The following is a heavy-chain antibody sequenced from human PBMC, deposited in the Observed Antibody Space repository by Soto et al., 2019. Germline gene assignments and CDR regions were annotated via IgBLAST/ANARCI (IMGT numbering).Heavy chain of an antibody. V-gene: IGHV3-23*01. J-gene: IGHJ4*02. CDR1: GFTFTKYA. CDR3: AKVVGGGRGGKCNPPLDH. D-gene: IGHD2-15*01. Sequence: GGSLRLSCAASGFTFTKYAMSWVRLAPGKGLEWVSAIGGTGDSTYYEDSVKGRFIVSRDNSKNTLYMQMSSLRAEDTAVYYCAKVVGGGRGGKCNPPLDHWGRGS. CDR2: IGGTGDST.